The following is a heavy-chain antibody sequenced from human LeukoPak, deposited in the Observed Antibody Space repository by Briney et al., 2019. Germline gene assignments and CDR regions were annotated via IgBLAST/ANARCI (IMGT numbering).Heavy chain of an antibody. D-gene: IGHD3-22*01. V-gene: IGHV3-33*01. CDR2: IWYDGSNK. CDR1: GFTFSSYG. J-gene: IGHJ4*02. CDR3: ARDTYDSSGYYWVDY. Sequence: GGSLRLSCAASGFTFSSYGMHWVRQAPGKGLEGVAVIWYDGSNKYYADSVKGRFTISRDNSKNTLYLQMNSLRAEDTAVYYCARDTYDSSGYYWVDYWGQGTLVTVSS.